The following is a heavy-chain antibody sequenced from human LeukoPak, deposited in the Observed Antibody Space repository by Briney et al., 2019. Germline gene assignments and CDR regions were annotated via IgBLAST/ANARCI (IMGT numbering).Heavy chain of an antibody. V-gene: IGHV3-64*01. J-gene: IGHJ4*02. CDR2: ISSNGGST. D-gene: IGHD3-10*01. Sequence: VRQAPGKGLEYVSAISSNGGSTYYANSVKGRFTISRDNSKNTLYLQMGSLRAEDMAVYYCARGMVRGVISPYYFDYWGQGTLVTVSS. CDR3: ARGMVRGVISPYYFDY.